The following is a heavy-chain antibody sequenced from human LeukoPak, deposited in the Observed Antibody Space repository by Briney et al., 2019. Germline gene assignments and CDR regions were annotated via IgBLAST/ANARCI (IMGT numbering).Heavy chain of an antibody. CDR2: IYTSGST. D-gene: IGHD6-13*01. V-gene: IGHV4-61*02. CDR1: GGSISSGSYY. Sequence: SETLSLTCTVSGGSISSGSYYWSWIRQPAGKGLEWIGRIYTSGSTNYNPSLKSRVTISVDTSKNQFSLKLSSVTAADTAVYYCASSIAAAGTGGLDYWGQGTLVTVSS. J-gene: IGHJ4*02. CDR3: ASSIAAAGTGGLDY.